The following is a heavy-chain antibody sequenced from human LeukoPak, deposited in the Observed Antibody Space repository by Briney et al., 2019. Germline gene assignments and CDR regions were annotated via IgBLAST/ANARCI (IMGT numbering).Heavy chain of an antibody. Sequence: ASVKVSCKTSGYTFTGYYIHWVRQAPGQGPEWMGWISPNSGGTNYAQKFQDRVSMTRDTSMNTAYMELSRLRSDDTAVYYCVRDGSFDIWGQGTMVTVSS. J-gene: IGHJ3*02. D-gene: IGHD3-10*01. CDR3: VRDGSFDI. V-gene: IGHV1-2*02. CDR2: ISPNSGGT. CDR1: GYTFTGYY.